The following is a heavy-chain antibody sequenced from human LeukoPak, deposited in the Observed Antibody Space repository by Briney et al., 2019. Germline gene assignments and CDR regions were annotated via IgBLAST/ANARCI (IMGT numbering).Heavy chain of an antibody. J-gene: IGHJ6*02. D-gene: IGHD6-13*01. Sequence: SETLSLTCTVSGGSISSGGYYWSWIRQHPGKGLEWIGYIYYSGSTNYNPSLKSRVTISVDTSKNQFSLKLSSVTAADTAVYYCARDHSPRYSSSWYPNHYYYYGMDVWGQGTTVTVSS. V-gene: IGHV4-61*08. CDR2: IYYSGST. CDR1: GGSISSGGYY. CDR3: ARDHSPRYSSSWYPNHYYYYGMDV.